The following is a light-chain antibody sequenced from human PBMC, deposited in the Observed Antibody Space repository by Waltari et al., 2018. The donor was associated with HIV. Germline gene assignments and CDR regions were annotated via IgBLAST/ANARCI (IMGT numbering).Light chain of an antibody. J-gene: IGLJ3*02. Sequence: SYVLTQPPSVSVVPGKTARITCGGNNIGSKRVHWYQQKPGQAPVLVIYYDSDRPSGIPERFSGSNSGNTATLTISRVEAGDEADYYCQVWDSSSDLSWVFGGGTKLTVL. V-gene: IGLV3-21*04. CDR2: YDS. CDR3: QVWDSSSDLSWV. CDR1: NIGSKR.